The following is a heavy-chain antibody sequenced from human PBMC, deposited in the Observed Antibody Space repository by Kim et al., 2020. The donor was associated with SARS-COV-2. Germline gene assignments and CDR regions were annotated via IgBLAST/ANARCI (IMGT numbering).Heavy chain of an antibody. D-gene: IGHD1-26*01. Sequence: STNYNPSLKSRVTISVDKSKNQFSLKLSSVTAADTAVYYCARDRSRSYDYWGQGTLVTVSS. CDR2: ST. CDR3: ARDRSRSYDY. V-gene: IGHV4-4*02. J-gene: IGHJ4*02.